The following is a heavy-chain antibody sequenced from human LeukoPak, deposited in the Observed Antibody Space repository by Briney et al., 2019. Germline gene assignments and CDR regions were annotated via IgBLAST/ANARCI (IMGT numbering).Heavy chain of an antibody. V-gene: IGHV3-48*03. J-gene: IGHJ1*01. CDR1: GFTFSSYE. CDR3: AKPRVTAVAGRASYFQH. CDR2: ISSSGSTI. Sequence: QPGGSLRLSCAASGFTFSSYEMNWVRQAPGKGLEWVSYISSSGSTIYYADSVKGRFTISRDNSKNTLYLQMNSLRAEDTAVYYCAKPRVTAVAGRASYFQHWGQGTLVTVSS. D-gene: IGHD6-19*01.